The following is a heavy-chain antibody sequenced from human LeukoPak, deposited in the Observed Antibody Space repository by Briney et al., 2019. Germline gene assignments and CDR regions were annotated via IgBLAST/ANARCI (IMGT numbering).Heavy chain of an antibody. CDR1: GFTFSTYA. CDR2: ICFDGGGK. Sequence: GGSLRLSCAASGFTFSTYAIHWVRQAPGKGLGWVAVICFDGGGKYYADSVKGRFTISRDNSKSTSNLQLNSLRAEDTAVYYCAREGDSRWGELSPWGQGTLVTVSS. D-gene: IGHD3-16*02. V-gene: IGHV3-33*01. CDR3: AREGDSRWGELSP. J-gene: IGHJ1*01.